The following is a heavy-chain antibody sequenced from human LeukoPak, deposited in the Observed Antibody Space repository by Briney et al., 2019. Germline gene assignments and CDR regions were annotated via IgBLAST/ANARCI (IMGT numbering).Heavy chain of an antibody. V-gene: IGHV1-2*06. Sequence: ASVKVSCKASGYTFTGYYMHWVRQAPGQGLEWMGRINPNSGGTNYAQKFQGRVTMTRDTSISTAYMELSRLRSDDTAVYYCARAGEQYYYDSSGYYLDYWGQGTLVTVSS. CDR3: ARAGEQYYYDSSGYYLDY. CDR1: GYTFTGYY. J-gene: IGHJ4*02. D-gene: IGHD3-22*01. CDR2: INPNSGGT.